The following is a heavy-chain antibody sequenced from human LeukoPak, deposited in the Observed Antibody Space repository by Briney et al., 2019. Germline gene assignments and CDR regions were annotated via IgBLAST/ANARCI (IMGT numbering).Heavy chain of an antibody. CDR3: ARDRYYYDSSGYDY. V-gene: IGHV3-30-3*01. J-gene: IGHJ4*02. Sequence: GGSLRLSCAASGFTFSSYAMHWVRQAPGKGLEWVAVISYDGSNKYYADSVKGRFTISRDNSKNTLYLQMNSLRAEDTAVYYCARDRYYYDSSGYDYWGQGTLVTVSS. D-gene: IGHD3-22*01. CDR1: GFTFSSYA. CDR2: ISYDGSNK.